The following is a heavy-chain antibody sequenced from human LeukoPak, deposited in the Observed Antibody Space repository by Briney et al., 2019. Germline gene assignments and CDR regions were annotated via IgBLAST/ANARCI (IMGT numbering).Heavy chain of an antibody. CDR2: IYYSGST. V-gene: IGHV4-59*01. CDR1: GGSFSSYY. CDR3: ARDGGSSWYGYYFDY. Sequence: SETLSLTCTVSGGSFSSYYWSWIRQPPGKGLEWIGYIYYSGSTNYNPSLKSRVTISVDTSKNQFSLKLSSVTAADTAVYYCARDGGSSWYGYYFDYWGQGTLVTVSS. D-gene: IGHD6-13*01. J-gene: IGHJ4*02.